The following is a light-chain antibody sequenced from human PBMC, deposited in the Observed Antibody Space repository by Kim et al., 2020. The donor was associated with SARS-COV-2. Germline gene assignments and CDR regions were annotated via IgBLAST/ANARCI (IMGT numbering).Light chain of an antibody. V-gene: IGKV3-20*01. CDR1: ETISSDY. CDR3: QQYGRSPRT. Sequence: EIVLTQSPGTLSLSPGERATLSCRTSETISSDYVAWYRHKPGQAPRLLIYGASTRATGIPERFSGSGSGTDFTLTISRLEPEDFAVYSCQQYGRSPRTFGQGTKVDIK. J-gene: IGKJ1*01. CDR2: GAS.